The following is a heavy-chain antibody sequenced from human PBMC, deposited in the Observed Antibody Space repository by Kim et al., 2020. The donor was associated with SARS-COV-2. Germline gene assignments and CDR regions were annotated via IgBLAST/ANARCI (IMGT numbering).Heavy chain of an antibody. CDR2: ITPSGDIT. CDR1: GYTFTSNH. D-gene: IGHD2-15*01. J-gene: IGHJ4*02. Sequence: ASVKVSCKASGYTFTSNHMHWLRQAPGQGLEWMGMITPSGDITHYSQSFQGRLTLTTETSTSTVDMELSSLRSEDTAVYFCVRDLSGGWTFDYWGQGTLVTVSS. CDR3: VRDLSGGWTFDY. V-gene: IGHV1-46*01.